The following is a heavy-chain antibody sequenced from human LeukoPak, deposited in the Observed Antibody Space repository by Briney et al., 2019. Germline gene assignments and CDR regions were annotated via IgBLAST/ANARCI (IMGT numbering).Heavy chain of an antibody. J-gene: IGHJ6*03. CDR1: GFTFVGNA. CDR2: ISGSGDT. Sequence: GGSLRLSCAASGFTFVGNAVTWVRQAPGKGLEWVSTISGSGDTYYADSVKGRFTISRDDSKSTLSLQMNSLRAEDTAAYYCARDGDSGSYPSDYYYNMDVWGKGTTVAVSS. V-gene: IGHV3-23*01. D-gene: IGHD1-26*01. CDR3: ARDGDSGSYPSDYYYNMDV.